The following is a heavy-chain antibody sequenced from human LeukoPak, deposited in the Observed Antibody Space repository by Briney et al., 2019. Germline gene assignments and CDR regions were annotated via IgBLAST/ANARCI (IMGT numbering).Heavy chain of an antibody. CDR3: ARWFNSMDV. D-gene: IGHD3-10*01. V-gene: IGHV3-48*01. J-gene: IGHJ6*02. CDR2: ISSSSSTI. CDR1: GFTFSSYS. Sequence: GGSLRLSCAASGFTFSSYSMNWVRQAPGKGLEWVSYISSSSSTIYYADSVKGRFTISRDNAKNSLYLQMNSLRAEDTAVYYCARWFNSMDVWGHGTTVTVSS.